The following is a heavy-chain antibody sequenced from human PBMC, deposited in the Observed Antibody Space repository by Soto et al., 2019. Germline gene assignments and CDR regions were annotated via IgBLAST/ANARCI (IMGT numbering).Heavy chain of an antibody. CDR3: AASCVACGGFNYYGMDV. J-gene: IGHJ6*02. CDR2: IYYSGTT. Sequence: SETLSLTCTFSGDSITSNKYFWAWIRQPPGKGLEWIGNIYYSGTTYYNPSLKSRVTISVDTSKNQFSLKLSSVTAADTAVYYCAASCVACGGFNYYGMDVWGQGTTVTVSS. CDR1: GDSITSNKYF. D-gene: IGHD2-21*01. V-gene: IGHV4-39*07.